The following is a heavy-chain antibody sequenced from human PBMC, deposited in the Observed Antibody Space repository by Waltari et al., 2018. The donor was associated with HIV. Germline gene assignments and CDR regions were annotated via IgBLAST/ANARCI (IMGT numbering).Heavy chain of an antibody. V-gene: IGHV4-39*01. CDR1: GGSVSSSRSF. CDR3: ARHALRVGAAYWNFDL. CDR2: IYYTGRA. D-gene: IGHD1-26*01. J-gene: IGHJ2*01. Sequence: QLQLQESGPGLVTPSETLSLTCPVSGGSVSSSRSFRCWIRQPPGKGLEWVGRIYYTGRAYYNPSLKSRVTISVDTSKNQFSLKVTSVTAADTAVYYCARHALRVGAAYWNFDLWGRGTLVTVSS.